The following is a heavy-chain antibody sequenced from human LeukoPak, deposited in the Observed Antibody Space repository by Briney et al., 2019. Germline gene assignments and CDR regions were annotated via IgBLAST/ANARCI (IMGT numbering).Heavy chain of an antibody. Sequence: SETLSLTCTVSNGSISTYYWSWIRQPLGKRLEWIGHIYHSGTTIYNPTLKSRVTMSVDTSKNQFSLHLTSVTAADTAVYFCARDSFGSGWYDLWGRGSLVTVSS. CDR2: IYHSGTT. J-gene: IGHJ2*01. V-gene: IGHV4-59*01. CDR1: NGSISTYY. D-gene: IGHD6-19*01. CDR3: ARDSFGSGWYDL.